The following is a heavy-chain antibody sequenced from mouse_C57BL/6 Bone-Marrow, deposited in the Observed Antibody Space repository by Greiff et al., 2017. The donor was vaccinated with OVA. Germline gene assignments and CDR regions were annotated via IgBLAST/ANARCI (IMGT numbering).Heavy chain of an antibody. D-gene: IGHD2-1*01. V-gene: IGHV5-17*01. J-gene: IGHJ4*01. CDR2: ISSGSSTI. CDR1: GFTFSDYG. Sequence: VQVVESGGGLVKPGGSLKLSCAASGFTFSDYGMHWVRQAPEKGLEWVAYISSGSSTIYYADTVKGRFTISRDNAKNTLFLQMTSLRSEDTAMYYCARGGYYGNSPYAMDYWGQGTSVTVSS. CDR3: ARGGYYGNSPYAMDY.